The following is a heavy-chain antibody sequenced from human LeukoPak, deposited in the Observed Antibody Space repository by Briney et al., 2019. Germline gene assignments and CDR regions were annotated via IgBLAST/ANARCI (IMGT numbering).Heavy chain of an antibody. D-gene: IGHD2-15*01. CDR2: INAGNGNT. CDR3: ARYCSGGSCYSPALFDY. CDR1: GYTFTSYA. Sequence: ASVKVSCKASGYTFTSYAMHWVRQAPGQRLEWMGWINAGNGNTKYSQKFRGRVTITRDTSASTAYMELSSLRSEDTAVYYCARYCSGGSCYSPALFDYWGQGTLVTVSS. V-gene: IGHV1-3*01. J-gene: IGHJ4*02.